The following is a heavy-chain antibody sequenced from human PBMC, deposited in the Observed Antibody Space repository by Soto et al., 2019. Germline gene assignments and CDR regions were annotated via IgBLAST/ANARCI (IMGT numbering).Heavy chain of an antibody. Sequence: EVQLLESGGGLVQPGGSLRLSCAASGFTFSSYAMSWVRQAPGKGLEWVSSISGNGGSTNYADSVKGRFTISRDNSKKTLYRQMTSLRAEDTAIYYCAKDRGGYCTSTTCYGGGSFDYWGQGTLVTVSS. V-gene: IGHV3-23*01. J-gene: IGHJ4*02. CDR1: GFTFSSYA. CDR3: AKDRGGYCTSTTCYGGGSFDY. D-gene: IGHD2-2*01. CDR2: ISGNGGST.